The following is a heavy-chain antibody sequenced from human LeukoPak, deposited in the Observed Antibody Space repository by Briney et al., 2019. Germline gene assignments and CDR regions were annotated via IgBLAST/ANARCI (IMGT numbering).Heavy chain of an antibody. D-gene: IGHD4-11*01. J-gene: IGHJ4*02. Sequence: PGGSLRLSCAASGFTFSSYSMNWVRQAPGKGLEWVSYISSSSSNIYYADSVKGRFTISRDNAKNSLYLQMNSLRAEDTAVYYCARAPDYKTRAFDYWGQGTLVTVSS. V-gene: IGHV3-48*01. CDR3: ARAPDYKTRAFDY. CDR2: ISSSSSNI. CDR1: GFTFSSYS.